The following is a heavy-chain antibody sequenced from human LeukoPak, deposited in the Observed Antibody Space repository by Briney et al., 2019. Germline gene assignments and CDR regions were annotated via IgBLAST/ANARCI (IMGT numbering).Heavy chain of an antibody. CDR3: ARIAYYYDTATYYNPAHLDF. CDR1: GGSMSNYY. J-gene: IGHJ4*02. V-gene: IGHV4-59*01. Sequence: SETLSLTCTVSGGSMSNYYWAWIRRPPGKGLEWLGYVYYRGSTNYNPSLKSRVTISVDTSENQFSLKLSSVTAADTAVYYCARIAYYYDTATYYNPAHLDFWGQGALVTVSS. D-gene: IGHD3-10*01. CDR2: VYYRGST.